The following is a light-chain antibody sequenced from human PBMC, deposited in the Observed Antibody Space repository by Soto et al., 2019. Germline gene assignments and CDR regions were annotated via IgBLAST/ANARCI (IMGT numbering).Light chain of an antibody. Sequence: QSALAQPPSVSGAPGQRVTISCTGSRSNIGAGYDVHWYYQLPGTAPKLLIYGNTNRPSGVPDRFSGSKSATSASLAITGLRAEEEAYYFCPSFAARLGVFVFEPGTKVTVL. V-gene: IGLV1-40*01. J-gene: IGLJ1*01. CDR3: PSFAARLGVFV. CDR1: RSNIGAGYD. CDR2: GNT.